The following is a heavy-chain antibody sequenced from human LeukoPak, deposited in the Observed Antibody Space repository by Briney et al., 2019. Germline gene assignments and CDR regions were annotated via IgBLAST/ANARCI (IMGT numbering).Heavy chain of an antibody. Sequence: GGSLRLSCAASGFTFSTYEINWVRQAPGKGLEWISYISSSANTIYYADSVKGRFTISRDNAKHSLYLQMNSLRAEDAAVYYCATRSGWTFDYWGQGTLVTVSS. D-gene: IGHD2-15*01. J-gene: IGHJ4*02. CDR1: GFTFSTYE. CDR2: ISSSANTI. CDR3: ATRSGWTFDY. V-gene: IGHV3-48*03.